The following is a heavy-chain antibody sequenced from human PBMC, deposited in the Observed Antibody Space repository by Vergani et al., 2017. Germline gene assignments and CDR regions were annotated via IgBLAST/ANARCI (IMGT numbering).Heavy chain of an antibody. CDR1: GFALNRHA. D-gene: IGHD5/OR15-5a*01. CDR3: AQCANSVPRLPVY. J-gene: IGHJ4*02. Sequence: QVRLVESGGGVVQPGTSLRLSCVVSGFALNRHAMYWVRQAPGKGLEWVVGISFDGTNEYYPDLVKGRFTISRDIAKNTLFLQMNGLTSEDTAIYYCAQCANSVPRLPVYWGQGALVAVSS. CDR2: ISFDGTNE. V-gene: IGHV3-30-3*01.